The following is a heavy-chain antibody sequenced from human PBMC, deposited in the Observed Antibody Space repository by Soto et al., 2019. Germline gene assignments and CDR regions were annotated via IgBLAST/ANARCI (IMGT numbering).Heavy chain of an antibody. CDR2: ISGSGGST. CDR3: AKAIAAAGTYYGMDV. V-gene: IGHV3-23*01. J-gene: IGHJ6*02. CDR1: GFTFSSYA. D-gene: IGHD6-13*01. Sequence: PGGSLRLSCAASGFTFSSYAMSWVRQAPGKGLEWVSAISGSGGSTYYADSVKGRFTISRDNSKNTLYLQMNSLRAEDTAVYYCAKAIAAAGTYYGMDVWGQGTTVTVSS.